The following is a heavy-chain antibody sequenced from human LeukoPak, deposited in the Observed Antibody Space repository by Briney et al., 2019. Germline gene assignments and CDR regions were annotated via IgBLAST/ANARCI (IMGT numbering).Heavy chain of an antibody. CDR3: ARDFGGGTSTNYYYYGLDA. V-gene: IGHV3-53*01. J-gene: IGHJ6*02. Sequence: GSLRLSCAASGFTVSSNYMNWVRQAPGKGLEWVSVIYNDGSTYFADSVKGRFTISRDNSKNTLYLQMNSLRAEDTAVYYCARDFGGGTSTNYYYYGLDAWGQGTTVTVSS. CDR1: GFTVSSNY. D-gene: IGHD2-2*01. CDR2: IYNDGST.